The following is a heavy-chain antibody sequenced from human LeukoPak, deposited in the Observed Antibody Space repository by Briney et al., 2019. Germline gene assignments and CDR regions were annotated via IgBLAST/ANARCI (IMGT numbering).Heavy chain of an antibody. Sequence: SETLSLTCAVSGYSINSVYYGGWIRQPPGKGLEWIGSIYHSGSTYYNPSLKSRVTISVDTSKNQFSLKLSSVTAADTAVYYCARVLYSSGWDGDYYYYMDVWGKGTTVTVSS. CDR2: IYHSGST. CDR3: ARVLYSSGWDGDYYYYMDV. CDR1: GYSINSVYY. D-gene: IGHD6-19*01. J-gene: IGHJ6*03. V-gene: IGHV4-38-2*01.